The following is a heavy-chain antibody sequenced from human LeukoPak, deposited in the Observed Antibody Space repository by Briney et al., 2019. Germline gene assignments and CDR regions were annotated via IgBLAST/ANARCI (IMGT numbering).Heavy chain of an antibody. J-gene: IGHJ4*02. Sequence: PSETLSLTCAVSGYSISSGHYWGWIRQPPGKGLEWIGSIYHSGSTYYNPSLKSRVTISVDTSKNQFSLKLSSVTAADTAVYYCARGWDSSGWYILFGYWGQGTLVTVSS. V-gene: IGHV4-38-2*01. CDR2: IYHSGST. D-gene: IGHD6-19*01. CDR3: ARGWDSSGWYILFGY. CDR1: GYSISSGHY.